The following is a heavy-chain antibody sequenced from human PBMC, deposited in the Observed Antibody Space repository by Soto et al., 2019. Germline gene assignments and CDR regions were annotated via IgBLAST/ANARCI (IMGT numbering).Heavy chain of an antibody. Sequence: QVQLVQSGAEVKKPGASVKVSCKASEYTFTGYYMHWVRQAPGQGLEWMGWINPNSGDTNYAQKFQGRVTMTRDTSISTAYMELSRLRSDDTAVYFCARDVGAGPSTDLDYWGQGTLVTVSS. J-gene: IGHJ4*02. CDR1: EYTFTGYY. V-gene: IGHV1-2*02. D-gene: IGHD1-26*01. CDR3: ARDVGAGPSTDLDY. CDR2: INPNSGDT.